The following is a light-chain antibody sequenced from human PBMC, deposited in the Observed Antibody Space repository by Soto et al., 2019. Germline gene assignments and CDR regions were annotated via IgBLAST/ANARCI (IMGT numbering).Light chain of an antibody. CDR3: HQHETSPPT. J-gene: IGKJ3*01. CDR1: QTVNSPY. Sequence: EIALTQSPGTLSLSPGESGILSCRTSQTVNSPYLAWYQQKPGQAPRLLISGASTRATGIPDRFSGSGSGTEFTLTISRLESEDFAVYYCHQHETSPPTFGPGTKVDVK. CDR2: GAS. V-gene: IGKV3-20*01.